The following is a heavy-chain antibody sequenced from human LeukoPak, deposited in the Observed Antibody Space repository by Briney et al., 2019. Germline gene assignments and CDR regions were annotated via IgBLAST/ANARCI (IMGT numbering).Heavy chain of an antibody. Sequence: ASVKVSCKASGYTFTSYAMHWVRQAPGQRLEWMGWIHAGNGNTKYSQKFQGRVTITRDTSASTAYMELSSLRSEDTAVYYCAREGGSFDFDYWGQGTLVTVSS. CDR3: AREGGSFDFDY. CDR1: GYTFTSYA. CDR2: IHAGNGNT. V-gene: IGHV1-3*01. J-gene: IGHJ4*02. D-gene: IGHD1-26*01.